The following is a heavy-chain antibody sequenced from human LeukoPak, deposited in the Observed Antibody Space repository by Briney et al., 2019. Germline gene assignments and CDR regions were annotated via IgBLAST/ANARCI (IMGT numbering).Heavy chain of an antibody. J-gene: IGHJ4*02. CDR2: INSDGSST. V-gene: IGHV3-74*01. CDR3: ARDRSHYYDSSGSRAFDY. D-gene: IGHD3-22*01. Sequence: PGGSLRLSCAASGFTFSSYWMHWVRQAPGKGLVWVSRINSDGSSTSYADSVKGRFTISRDNAKNTLYLQMNSLRAEDTAVYYCARDRSHYYDSSGSRAFDYWGQGTLVTVSS. CDR1: GFTFSSYW.